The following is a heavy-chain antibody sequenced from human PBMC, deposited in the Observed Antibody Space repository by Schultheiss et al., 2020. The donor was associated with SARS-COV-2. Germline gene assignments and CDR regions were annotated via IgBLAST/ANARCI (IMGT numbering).Heavy chain of an antibody. J-gene: IGHJ4*02. D-gene: IGHD6-13*01. CDR3: ARGYSSSLY. Sequence: GESLKISCVASGLTFSSYAMHWVRQAPGKGLEWVAVISYDGSNKYYADSVRGRFTISRDNSKSTLYLQMNSLRVEDTAVYYCARGYSSSLYWGQGTLVTVSS. V-gene: IGHV3-30*01. CDR2: ISYDGSNK. CDR1: GLTFSSYA.